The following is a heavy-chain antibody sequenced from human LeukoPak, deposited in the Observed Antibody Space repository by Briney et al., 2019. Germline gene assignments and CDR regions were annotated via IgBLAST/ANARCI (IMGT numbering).Heavy chain of an antibody. CDR3: ASRDYYDSSGYYDAFDI. CDR2: IYSGGST. V-gene: IGHV3-66*01. Sequence: GGSLRLSCAASGFTVSSNYMSWVRQAPGKGLEWVSVIYSGGSTYYADSVKGRFTISRDNSKNTLYLQMNSLRAEDTAVYYCASRDYYDSSGYYDAFDIWGQGTMVTVSS. J-gene: IGHJ3*02. CDR1: GFTVSSNY. D-gene: IGHD3-22*01.